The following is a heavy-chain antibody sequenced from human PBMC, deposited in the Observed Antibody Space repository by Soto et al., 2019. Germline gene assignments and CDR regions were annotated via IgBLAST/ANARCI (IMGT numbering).Heavy chain of an antibody. J-gene: IGHJ6*02. D-gene: IGHD6-13*01. Sequence: PSETVSLTCTVSGDSISSPFWTWIRQPPGKGLEWIGYLYYSGSTNYNPSLKSRVTMLVDTSKNQFSLTMSSVTAAETAVYYCARVVAADGPGGFYYYGLDVWGQGTTVNVS. V-gene: IGHV4-59*11. CDR3: ARVVAADGPGGFYYYGLDV. CDR1: GDSISSPF. CDR2: LYYSGST.